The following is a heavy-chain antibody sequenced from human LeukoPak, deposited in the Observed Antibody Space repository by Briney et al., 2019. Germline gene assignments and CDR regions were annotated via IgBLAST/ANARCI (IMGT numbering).Heavy chain of an antibody. D-gene: IGHD2-15*01. V-gene: IGHV1-18*01. J-gene: IGHJ3*02. CDR3: ARTPYCSGGSCYSSAFDI. Sequence: GASVKVSCKASGYTFTSYGTSWVRQAPGQGLEWMGWISAYNGNTNYAQKLQGRVTMATDTSTSTAYMELRSLRSDDTAVYHCARTPYCSGGSCYSSAFDIWGQGTMVIVSS. CDR2: ISAYNGNT. CDR1: GYTFTSYG.